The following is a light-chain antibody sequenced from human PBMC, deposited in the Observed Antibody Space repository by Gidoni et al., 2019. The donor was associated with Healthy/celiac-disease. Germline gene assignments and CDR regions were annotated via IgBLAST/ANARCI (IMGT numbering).Light chain of an antibody. J-gene: IGKJ1*01. CDR2: NVS. Sequence: VVMTQSPLSLPVTLGQPASISCRSSQSRVYSDGNTYLNWFQQRPGQSPRRLIYNVSNRDSGVPDRCSGSGSGTDFTLKISRVEAEDVGVYYCMQGTHWPPWTFGQGTKVEIK. CDR3: MQGTHWPPWT. V-gene: IGKV2-30*01. CDR1: QSRVYSDGNTY.